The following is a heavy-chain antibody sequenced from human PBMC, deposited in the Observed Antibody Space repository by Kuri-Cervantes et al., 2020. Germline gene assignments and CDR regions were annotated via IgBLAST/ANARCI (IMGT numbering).Heavy chain of an antibody. J-gene: IGHJ5*02. V-gene: IGHV4-38-2*02. CDR1: GYSISSGYY. Sequence: SQTLSLTCAVSGYSISSGYYWGWIRQPPGKGLEWIGSIYHSGSTYYNPSLKSRVTISVDTSKNQFSLKLSSVTAADTAVYYCARDPPDSISGPGWFDPWGQGTLVTVSS. CDR3: ARDPPDSISGPGWFDP. D-gene: IGHD6-13*01. CDR2: IYHSGST.